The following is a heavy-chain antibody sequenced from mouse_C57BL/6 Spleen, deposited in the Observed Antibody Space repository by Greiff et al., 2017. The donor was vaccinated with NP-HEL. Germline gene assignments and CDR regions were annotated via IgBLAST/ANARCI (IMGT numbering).Heavy chain of an antibody. CDR1: GYTFTDYY. CDR3: ARRKSYDYDAAWFAY. CDR2: INPNNGGT. D-gene: IGHD2-4*01. Sequence: EVQLQQSGPELVKPGASVKISCKASGYTFTDYYMNWVKQSHGKSLEWIGDINPNNGGTSYNQKFKGKATLTVDKSSSTAYMELRSLTSEDSAVYYCARRKSYDYDAAWFAYWGQGTLVTVSA. V-gene: IGHV1-26*01. J-gene: IGHJ3*01.